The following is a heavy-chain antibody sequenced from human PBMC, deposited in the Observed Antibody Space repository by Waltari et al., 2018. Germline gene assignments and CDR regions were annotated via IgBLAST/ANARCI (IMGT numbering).Heavy chain of an antibody. CDR3: ARDPRSIVATIIDYGDYVGGMDV. V-gene: IGHV4-4*07. J-gene: IGHJ6*02. Sequence: QVQLQESGPGLVKPSETLSLTCTVSGASISSYYWSWIRQPAGKGLEWIGRIYISGSTHYNPSRKSRGTMSVDTSKNQFSLKLSAVTAADTAVYYCARDPRSIVATIIDYGDYVGGMDVWGQGTTVTVSS. D-gene: IGHD4-17*01. CDR1: GASISSYY. CDR2: IYISGST.